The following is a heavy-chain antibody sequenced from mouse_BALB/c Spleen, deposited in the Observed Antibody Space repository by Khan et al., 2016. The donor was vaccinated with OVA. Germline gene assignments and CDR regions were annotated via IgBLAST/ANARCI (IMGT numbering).Heavy chain of an antibody. J-gene: IGHJ4*01. CDR1: GYSITSYYA. CDR2: ISSSGST. V-gene: IGHV3-2*02. D-gene: IGHD2-12*01. CDR3: ARDSYRYNYAVDY. Sequence: EVQLQESGPGLVKPSQSLSLTCTVTGYSITSYYARNCIRQSPGNQLERMGYISSSGSTYYNPPLKSRISITRDTSKNQFFLQLNSVTTEDTATYYCARDSYRYNYAVDYWGQGTSVTVSS.